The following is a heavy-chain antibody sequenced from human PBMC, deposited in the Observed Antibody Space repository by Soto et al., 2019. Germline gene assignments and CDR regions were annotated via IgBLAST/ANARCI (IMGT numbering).Heavy chain of an antibody. V-gene: IGHV4-39*07. J-gene: IGHJ4*02. Sequence: SETLSLTCTVSGGSISSSSYYWGWIRQPPGKGLEWIGSIYYSGSTYYNPSLKSRVTISVDTSKNQFSLKVNSVTAADTAVYYCARDHPHSYGVYYFDYWGQGTPVT. CDR2: IYYSGST. CDR3: ARDHPHSYGVYYFDY. CDR1: GGSISSSSYY. D-gene: IGHD5-18*01.